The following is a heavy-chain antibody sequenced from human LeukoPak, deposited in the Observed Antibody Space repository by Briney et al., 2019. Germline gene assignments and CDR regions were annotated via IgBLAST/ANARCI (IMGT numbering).Heavy chain of an antibody. D-gene: IGHD1-14*01. CDR1: GGSMTNNHYY. Sequence: SETLSLTCSVSGGSMTNNHYYWGWIRQSPGKGLEWIGSMYYSGGGYYNPSLKSRVTISLDMSKNQFSLRLTSLTAAGTAVYYCAINRRGRPFAVWGNGTTVTVSS. J-gene: IGHJ6*04. V-gene: IGHV4-39*07. CDR2: MYYSGGG. CDR3: AINRRGRPFAV.